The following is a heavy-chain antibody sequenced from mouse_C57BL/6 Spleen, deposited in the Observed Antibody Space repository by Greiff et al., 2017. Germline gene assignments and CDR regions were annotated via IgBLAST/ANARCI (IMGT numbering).Heavy chain of an antibody. CDR2: IYPGDGDT. J-gene: IGHJ2*01. Sequence: QVQLKQSGAELVKPGASVKMSCKASGYTFSSYWMHWVKQRPGQGLEWIGQIYPGDGDTNYNGKFKGKATLTADKSSSTAYMQLSSLTSEDSADYVCARSRRENYFDYWGQGTTLTVSS. CDR3: ARSRRENYFDY. V-gene: IGHV1-80*01. CDR1: GYTFSSYW.